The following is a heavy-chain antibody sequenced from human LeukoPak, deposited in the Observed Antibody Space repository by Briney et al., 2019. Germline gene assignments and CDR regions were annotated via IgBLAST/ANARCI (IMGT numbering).Heavy chain of an antibody. V-gene: IGHV3-53*01. CDR3: ARTNTGYGDFDY. J-gene: IGHJ4*02. D-gene: IGHD4/OR15-4a*01. CDR2: IFPDGRT. CDR1: GLTVTDNY. Sequence: GGSLRLSCAASGLTVTDNYFSWVRQAPGKGLEWVSVIFPDGRTYHADSVKGRFTISRDRPKNTLLLQMNSLSADDTALYHFARTNTGYGDFDYWGQGIMVTVSS.